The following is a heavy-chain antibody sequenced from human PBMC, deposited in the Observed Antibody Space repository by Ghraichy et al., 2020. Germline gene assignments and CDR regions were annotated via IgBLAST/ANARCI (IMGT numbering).Heavy chain of an antibody. D-gene: IGHD4-17*01. CDR3: AKVRRIPVTTDLDY. J-gene: IGHJ4*02. Sequence: GGSLRLSCAASGFTFSSYGMHWVRQAPGKGLEWVAVISYGGGTTYYADSVKGRFTISRDNSMNTLDLQMDSLGIEDTAVYFCAKVRRIPVTTDLDYWGQGILVTVSP. V-gene: IGHV3-30*18. CDR1: GFTFSSYG. CDR2: ISYGGGTT.